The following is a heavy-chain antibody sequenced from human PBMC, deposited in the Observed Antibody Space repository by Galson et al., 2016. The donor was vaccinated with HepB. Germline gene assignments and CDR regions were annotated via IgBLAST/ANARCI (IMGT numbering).Heavy chain of an antibody. CDR3: ARRDGYNSYDY. V-gene: IGHV5-51*01. CDR1: ANSFTNYW. J-gene: IGHJ4*02. CDR2: IYPRDSYA. Sequence: SGAEVKKPGESLTISCRTSANSFTNYWIGWVRQVPGKGLERMGIIYPRDSYAKYSPSFEGRVTISADMSISTAYLQWSNLKASDTAMYYCARRDGYNSYDYWGQGTLVTVSS. D-gene: IGHD5-24*01.